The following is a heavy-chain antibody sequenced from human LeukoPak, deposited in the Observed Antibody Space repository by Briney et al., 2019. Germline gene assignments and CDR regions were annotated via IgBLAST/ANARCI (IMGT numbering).Heavy chain of an antibody. D-gene: IGHD5-12*01. CDR1: GFTFSSYA. Sequence: GGSLRLSCAASGFTFSSYAMHWVRQVPGKGLEWVAVISYDGSNKYYADSVKGRFTISRDNSKNTLYLQMNSLRAEDTAVYYCARSPKRWLHTFDYWGQGTLVTVSS. J-gene: IGHJ4*02. V-gene: IGHV3-30-3*01. CDR2: ISYDGSNK. CDR3: ARSPKRWLHTFDY.